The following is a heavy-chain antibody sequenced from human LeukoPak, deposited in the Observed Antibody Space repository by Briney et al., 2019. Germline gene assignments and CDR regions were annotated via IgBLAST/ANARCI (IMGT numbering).Heavy chain of an antibody. CDR2: IGSYEGDT. D-gene: IGHD3-22*01. J-gene: IGHJ5*01. CDR1: TSH. V-gene: IGHV1-18*01. CDR3: ARDFWNFYDSSGYYRDFDS. Sequence: ASVKVSCKATSHISWVRQAPGQGLESRGWIGSYEGDTYYAQKFQGRVTVTTDTSTNTAYMELRSLRADDTAVYYCARDFWNFYDSSGYYRDFDSWGQGTLVTVSS.